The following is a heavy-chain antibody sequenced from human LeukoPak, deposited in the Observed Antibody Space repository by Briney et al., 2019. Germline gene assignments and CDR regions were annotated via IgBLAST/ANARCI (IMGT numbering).Heavy chain of an antibody. Sequence: GGSLRLSCAASGFPFTSYWMVWVRQAPGKGLEWVANINDDGSEKNYLESLKGRFTISRDNAKNSLYLQMNSLRAEDTAVYYCARFPLTMEQWLALDLWGYYFDYWGQGTLVTVSS. V-gene: IGHV3-7*01. CDR2: INDDGSEK. J-gene: IGHJ4*02. CDR1: GFPFTSYW. CDR3: ARFPLTMEQWLALDLWGYYFDY. D-gene: IGHD6-19*01.